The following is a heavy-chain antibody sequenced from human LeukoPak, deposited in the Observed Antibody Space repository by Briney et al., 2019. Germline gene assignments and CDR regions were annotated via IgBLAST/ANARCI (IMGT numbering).Heavy chain of an antibody. CDR3: ARASRSAMVRGAFDI. V-gene: IGHV4-59*01. Sequence: SETLSLTCTVSGGSISSYYWSWIRQPPGKGLEWIGYIYYSGSTNYNPSLKSRVTISVDTSKNQFSLKLSSVTAADTAVYYCARASRSAMVRGAFDIWSQGTMVTVSS. CDR2: IYYSGST. CDR1: GGSISSYY. D-gene: IGHD5-18*01. J-gene: IGHJ3*02.